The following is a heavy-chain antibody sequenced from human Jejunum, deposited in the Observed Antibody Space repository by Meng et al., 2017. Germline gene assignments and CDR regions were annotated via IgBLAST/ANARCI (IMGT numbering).Heavy chain of an antibody. CDR2: IYTTETT. CDR1: GGCMKSYF. Sequence: QGQPQQSGPGLVRPSVTLVLHCAVSGGCMKSYFVNWVRQPPWKGLEWIGSIGYIYTTETTNYHPSLNSRVSMSLDTSKNQVSLKLTSVSAADTAMYFCARATRPSDAFDIWGQGTMVTVSS. V-gene: IGHV4-59*01. CDR3: ARATRPSDAFDI. J-gene: IGHJ3*02.